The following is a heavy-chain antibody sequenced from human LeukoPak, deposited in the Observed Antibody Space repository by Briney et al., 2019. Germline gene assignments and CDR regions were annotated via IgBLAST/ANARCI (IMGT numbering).Heavy chain of an antibody. CDR1: GGSISNGGYY. CDR2: IYYSGTT. J-gene: IGHJ3*02. D-gene: IGHD3-10*01. Sequence: SQTLPLTCTVSGGSISNGGYYWTWIRQHPGKGLEWIGHIYYSGTTYYNPSLKSRVTISVDTSKNQFSLKLTSVTAADTAVYYCARDRGNDDFDIWGRGTMVTVSS. CDR3: ARDRGNDDFDI. V-gene: IGHV4-31*03.